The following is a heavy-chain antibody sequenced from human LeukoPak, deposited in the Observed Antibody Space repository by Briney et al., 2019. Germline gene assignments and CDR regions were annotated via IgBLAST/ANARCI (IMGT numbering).Heavy chain of an antibody. Sequence: GSLRLSCAASGFTFNTYWMSWIRQPPGKGLEWIGYIYYSGSTNYNPSLKSRVTISVDTSKNQFSLKLSSVTAADTAVYYCARLGGYCSSTSCYYRNYFDYWGQGTLVTVSS. CDR3: ARLGGYCSSTSCYYRNYFDY. D-gene: IGHD2-2*01. CDR2: IYYSGST. V-gene: IGHV4-59*08. J-gene: IGHJ4*02. CDR1: GFTFNTYW.